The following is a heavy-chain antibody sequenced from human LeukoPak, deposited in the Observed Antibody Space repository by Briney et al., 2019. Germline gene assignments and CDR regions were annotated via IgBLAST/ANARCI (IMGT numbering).Heavy chain of an antibody. J-gene: IGHJ4*02. CDR2: INPSGGST. CDR1: GYTFTSYY. V-gene: IGHV1-46*01. D-gene: IGHD6-19*01. Sequence: ASVKVSCKASGYTFTSYYVHWVRQAPGQGLEWMGIINPSGGSTSYAQKFQGRVTMTRDTSTSTVYMELSSLRSEDTAVYYCARVSADSSGWYRLDYWGQGTLVTVSS. CDR3: ARVSADSSGWYRLDY.